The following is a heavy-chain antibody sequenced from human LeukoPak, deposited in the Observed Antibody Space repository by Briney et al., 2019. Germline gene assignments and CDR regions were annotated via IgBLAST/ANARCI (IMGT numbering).Heavy chain of an antibody. Sequence: ASVKVSCKASGYTFTGYYMHWMRQAPGQGLEWMGWINPNSGGTNYAQKFQGRVTMTRDTSISTAYMELSRLRSDDTAVYYCARVWPCTNGVCPDVFEYWGQGTLSLSPQ. CDR3: ARVWPCTNGVCPDVFEY. J-gene: IGHJ4*02. CDR2: INPNSGGT. V-gene: IGHV1-2*02. D-gene: IGHD2-8*01. CDR1: GYTFTGYY.